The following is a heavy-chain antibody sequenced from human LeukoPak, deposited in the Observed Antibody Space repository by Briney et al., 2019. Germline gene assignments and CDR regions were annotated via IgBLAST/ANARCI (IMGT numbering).Heavy chain of an antibody. CDR2: ISGSGGST. V-gene: IGHV3-23*01. J-gene: IGHJ6*02. Sequence: GGSLRLSCAASAFTFSSYAMSWVRQAPGKGLEWVSAISGSGGSTYYADSVKGRFTISRDNSKNTLYLQMNSLRAEDTAVYYCAKGLDYGAFNYYYYYGMDVWGQGTTVTVSS. CDR1: AFTFSSYA. D-gene: IGHD4-17*01. CDR3: AKGLDYGAFNYYYYYGMDV.